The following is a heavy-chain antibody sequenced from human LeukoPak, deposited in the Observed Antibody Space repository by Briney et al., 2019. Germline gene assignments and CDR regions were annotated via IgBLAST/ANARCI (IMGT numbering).Heavy chain of an antibody. V-gene: IGHV1-2*02. J-gene: IGHJ5*02. Sequence: ASVKVSCKASGYTFTGYYMHWVRQAPGQGLEWMGWINPNSGGTNYAQKFQGRVTMTRDTSISTAYMELSSLRSEDTAVYYCARSKAMVRGVSPWFDPWGQGTLVTVSS. CDR2: INPNSGGT. D-gene: IGHD3-10*01. CDR3: ARSKAMVRGVSPWFDP. CDR1: GYTFTGYY.